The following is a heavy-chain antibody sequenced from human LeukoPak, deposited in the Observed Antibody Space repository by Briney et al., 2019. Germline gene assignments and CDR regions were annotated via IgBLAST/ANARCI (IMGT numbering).Heavy chain of an antibody. CDR2: IYYGGIT. J-gene: IGHJ6*02. CDR3: ARESQQPKYYYYGMDV. Sequence: SETLSLTCAVSGGSISGYYWSWIRQPPGKRLEWIGYIYYGGITNYSPSLKSRVTISLDTSKNQFSLKLSSVTAADTAVYYCARESQQPKYYYYGMDVWGQGTTVTVSS. D-gene: IGHD6-13*01. CDR1: GGSISGYY. V-gene: IGHV4-59*01.